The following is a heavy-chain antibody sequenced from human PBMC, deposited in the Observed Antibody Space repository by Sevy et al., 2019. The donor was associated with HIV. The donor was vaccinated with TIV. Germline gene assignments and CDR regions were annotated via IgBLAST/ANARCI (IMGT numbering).Heavy chain of an antibody. CDR1: GFTFSSYA. V-gene: IGHV3-30-3*02. CDR3: AKTRWAPYYFDY. J-gene: IGHJ4*02. Sequence: GGSLRLSCAASGFTFSSYAMHWVRQAPGKGLEWVAVISYDGSNKYYADSVKGRFTISRDNSKNTLYLQMNSLRAEDTAVYYCAKTRWAPYYFDYWGQGTLVTVSS. D-gene: IGHD1-26*01. CDR2: ISYDGSNK.